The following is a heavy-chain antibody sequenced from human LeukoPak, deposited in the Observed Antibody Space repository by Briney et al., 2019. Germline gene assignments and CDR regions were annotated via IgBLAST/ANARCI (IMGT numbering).Heavy chain of an antibody. Sequence: SETLSLTCTVSGYSINNNYYWDWIRQPPGKGLEFIASIHHSGTTYYNPSLKSRVTISVDTSKNQFSLKLSSVTAADTAVYYRATTTIRLGYWGQGTLVTVSS. CDR3: ATTTIRLGY. V-gene: IGHV4-38-2*02. D-gene: IGHD1-26*01. J-gene: IGHJ4*02. CDR2: IHHSGTT. CDR1: GYSINNNYY.